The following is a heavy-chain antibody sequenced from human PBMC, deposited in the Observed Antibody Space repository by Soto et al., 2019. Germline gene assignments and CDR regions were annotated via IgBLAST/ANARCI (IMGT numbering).Heavy chain of an antibody. CDR1: GGTFSSYA. Sequence: QVQLVQSGAEVKTPGSSVKVSCKASGGTFSSYAISWVRQAPGQGLEWMGGIIPIFGTANYAQKFQGRVTITADESTSTAYMELSSLRSEDTAVYYCAAFSGSYAPGDRNDAFDIWGQGTMVTVSS. V-gene: IGHV1-69*01. CDR2: IIPIFGTA. D-gene: IGHD1-26*01. J-gene: IGHJ3*02. CDR3: AAFSGSYAPGDRNDAFDI.